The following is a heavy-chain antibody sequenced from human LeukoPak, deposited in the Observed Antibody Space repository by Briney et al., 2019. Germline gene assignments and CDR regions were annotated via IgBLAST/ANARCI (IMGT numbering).Heavy chain of an antibody. CDR2: VKSKTDGGTT. V-gene: IGHV3-15*01. Sequence: GGSQRLSCAASGFTFNTFWMSWVRQAPGKGLEWVGRVKSKTDGGTTDYAAPVKGRFTISRDDSKNTLYLQMNSLKTEDTAVYYCTTDAPPYYSSSWYFDYWGQGTLVTVSS. CDR1: GFTFNTFW. D-gene: IGHD6-13*01. CDR3: TTDAPPYYSSSWYFDY. J-gene: IGHJ4*02.